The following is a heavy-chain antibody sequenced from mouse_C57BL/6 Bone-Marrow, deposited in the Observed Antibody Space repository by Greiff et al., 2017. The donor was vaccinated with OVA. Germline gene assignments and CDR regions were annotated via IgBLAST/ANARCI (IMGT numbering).Heavy chain of an antibody. V-gene: IGHV1-81*01. D-gene: IGHD2-1*01. CDR1: GYTFTSYG. Sequence: QVQLQQSGAELARPGASVKLSCKASGYTFTSYGIRWVKQRTGQGLEWIGEIYPRSGNTYYNEKFKGKATLTAAKSSNTAYIELRSLTSEDSAVYVSARDGNYSYWYCDVWVTGTTVTVSA. CDR2: IYPRSGNT. J-gene: IGHJ1*03. CDR3: ARDGNYSYWYCDV.